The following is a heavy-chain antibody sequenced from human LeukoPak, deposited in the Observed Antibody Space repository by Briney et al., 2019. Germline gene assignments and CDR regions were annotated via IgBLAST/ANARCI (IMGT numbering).Heavy chain of an antibody. V-gene: IGHV2-70*11. Sequence: SGPALVKPTQTLTLTCTFSGFSLSTSGMCVSWIRQPPGKAPEWLARIDWDDDKYYSTSLKTRLTISKDTSKNQVVPTNAQMDPVGTGNYYRSPNQIVNAPYYYYYYMDVWGKGTTVTVSS. D-gene: IGHD2-21*01. J-gene: IGHJ6*03. CDR1: GFSLSTSGMC. CDR2: IDWDDDK. CDR3: SPNQIVNAPYYYYYYMDV.